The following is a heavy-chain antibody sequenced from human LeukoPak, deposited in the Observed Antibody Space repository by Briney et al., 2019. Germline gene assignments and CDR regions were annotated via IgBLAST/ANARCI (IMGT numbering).Heavy chain of an antibody. CDR2: IHHSGST. V-gene: IGHV4-38-2*01. Sequence: SETLSLTCVVSGFSINTGFSWDWIRQPPGKGLEWIGSIHHSGSTNYNPSLKSRVIISRDTSNNVFSLKLNSVTAADTAVYHCARFDFVWGTNGVHGMDASDIWGQGRKVTVSS. CDR1: GFSINTGFS. J-gene: IGHJ3*02. D-gene: IGHD3-16*01. CDR3: ARFDFVWGTNGVHGMDASDI.